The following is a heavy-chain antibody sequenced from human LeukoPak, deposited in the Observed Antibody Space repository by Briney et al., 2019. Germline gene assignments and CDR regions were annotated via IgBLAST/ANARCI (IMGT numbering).Heavy chain of an antibody. V-gene: IGHV3-7*01. CDR3: VRDDGDV. CDR2: INEDGSGK. J-gene: IGHJ6*04. Sequence: GGSLRLSCVFSGFTFSNYWMKWVRQAPGRGLEWVASINEDGSGKYSMDSVKDRVTISRDNAKNSLDLQINSLTVEDTAIYYCVRDDGDVWGKGATVTVSS. CDR1: GFTFSNYW.